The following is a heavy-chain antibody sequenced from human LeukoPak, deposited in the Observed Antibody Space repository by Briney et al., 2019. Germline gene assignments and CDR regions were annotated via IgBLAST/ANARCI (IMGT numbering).Heavy chain of an antibody. CDR3: ARGKVPTTPLYGMDV. CDR2: INHSGST. CDR1: GGSFSGYY. V-gene: IGHV4-34*01. Sequence: PSETLSLTCAVYGGSFSGYYWSWIRQPPGKGLEWIGEINHSGSTNYNPSLKSRVTISVDTSKNQFSLKLSSVTAADTAVYHCARGKVPTTPLYGMDVWGQGTTVTVSS. D-gene: IGHD4/OR15-4a*01. J-gene: IGHJ6*02.